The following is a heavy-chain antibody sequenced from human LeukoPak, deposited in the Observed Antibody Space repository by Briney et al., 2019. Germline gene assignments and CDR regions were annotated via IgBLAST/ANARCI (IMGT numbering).Heavy chain of an antibody. V-gene: IGHV3-64*01. CDR2: ISSYGGST. D-gene: IGHD6-6*01. CDR1: GFNLSSYS. CDR3: ARISRSHDYDY. J-gene: IGHJ4*02. Sequence: PGGSLRLSCAASGFNLSSYSMHWVRQAPGKGLEYVSAISSYGGSTYYANSVKDRFTISRDNSKNTVYLQMGSLRTEDMAVYYCARISRSHDYDYWGQGTLVTVSS.